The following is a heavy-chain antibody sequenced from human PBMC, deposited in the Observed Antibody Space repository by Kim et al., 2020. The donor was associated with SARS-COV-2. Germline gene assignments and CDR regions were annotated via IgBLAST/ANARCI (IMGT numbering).Heavy chain of an antibody. CDR3: ARDHSTVTTTIIDY. CDR2: IYYSGST. Sequence: SETLSLTCTVSGGSISSSSYYWGWIRQPPGKGLEWIGSIYYSGSTYYNPSLKSRVTISVDTSKNQFSLKLSSVTAADTAVYYCARDHSTVTTTIIDYWGQGTLVTVSS. V-gene: IGHV4-39*07. J-gene: IGHJ4*02. D-gene: IGHD4-17*01. CDR1: GGSISSSSYY.